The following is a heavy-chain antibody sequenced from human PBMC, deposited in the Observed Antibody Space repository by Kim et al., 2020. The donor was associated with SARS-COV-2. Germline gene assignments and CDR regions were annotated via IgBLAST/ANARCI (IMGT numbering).Heavy chain of an antibody. D-gene: IGHD3-22*01. V-gene: IGHV5-51*01. CDR3: ARQYYDSRGVGGLFDY. Sequence: GESLKISCKGSGYSFTSYWIGWVRQMPGKGLEWMGIIYPGDSDTRYSPSFQGQVTISADKSISTAYLQWSSLKASDTAMYYCARQYYDSRGVGGLFDYWGQGTLVTVSS. CDR2: IYPGDSDT. CDR1: GYSFTSYW. J-gene: IGHJ4*02.